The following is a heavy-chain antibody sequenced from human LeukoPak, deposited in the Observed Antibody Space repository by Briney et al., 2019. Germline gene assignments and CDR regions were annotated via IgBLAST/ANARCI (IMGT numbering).Heavy chain of an antibody. J-gene: IGHJ4*02. D-gene: IGHD3-9*01. CDR2: MSYDGINK. CDR1: GFIFSHYA. CDR3: ARTPQKSYNILTGYPFDY. V-gene: IGHV3-30*04. Sequence: GGSLRLSCAASGFIFSHYAMHWVRQAPGKGLEWVAVMSYDGINKYNADSVKGRFIISRDDSNNTLYLQMNSLRAEDTAVYYCARTPQKSYNILTGYPFDYWGQGTVVTVSS.